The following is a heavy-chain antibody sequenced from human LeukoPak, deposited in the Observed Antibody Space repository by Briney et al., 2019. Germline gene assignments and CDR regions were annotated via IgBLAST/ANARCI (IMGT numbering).Heavy chain of an antibody. CDR1: GFTFSSHA. J-gene: IGHJ4*02. Sequence: PGGSLRLSCTPSGFTFSSHAMSWVRQAPGKGLEWVSGISGNGAGTYYGDSVKGRFTISRDNSKNSLYLQMNSLTTEDTAVYYCARGLTTPSGYWGQGTLVTVSS. CDR3: ARGLTTPSGY. V-gene: IGHV3-23*02. D-gene: IGHD4-4*01. CDR2: ISGNGAGT.